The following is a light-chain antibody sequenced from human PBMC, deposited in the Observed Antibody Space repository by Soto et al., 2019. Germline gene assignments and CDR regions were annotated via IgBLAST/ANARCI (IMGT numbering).Light chain of an antibody. Sequence: EIVLTQSPGTRSLSPGERATLSCRASQSVNSNFLAWYQQKPGQAHRLLIYGASTRAAGVPDRFSGSGSGTDFTLTITRLEREHFAMYYCQQYGRSPHMYAFGQGTQL. CDR3: QQYGRSPHMYA. CDR1: QSVNSNF. CDR2: GAS. V-gene: IGKV3-20*01. J-gene: IGKJ2*01.